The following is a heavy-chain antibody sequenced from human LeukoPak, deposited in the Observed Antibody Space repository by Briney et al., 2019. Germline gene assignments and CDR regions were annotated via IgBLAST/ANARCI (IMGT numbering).Heavy chain of an antibody. CDR2: MNPNSGNT. CDR3: ARDNSLRDTAWWFDP. J-gene: IGHJ5*02. Sequence: ASVKVSCKASGYTFTSYDFNWVRQATGQGLEWMGWMNPNSGNTGYAQKFQGRVTMTRDTSISTAYMELTSLRSEDTAVYYCARDNSLRDTAWWFDPWGQGTLVTVSS. CDR1: GYTFTSYD. D-gene: IGHD5-24*01. V-gene: IGHV1-8*01.